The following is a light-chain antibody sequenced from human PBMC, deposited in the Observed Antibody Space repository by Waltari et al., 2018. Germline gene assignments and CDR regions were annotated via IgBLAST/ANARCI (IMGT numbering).Light chain of an antibody. Sequence: DIQMTQSPSSVSASVGDSVTIACRASQDINNWLVWYQQKPGKAPKRLIYGASSLETGVPARFSGSGSGADFTLTITSLQPDDFATYYCQQGRSLPLTFGGGTRVDI. CDR3: QQGRSLPLT. CDR2: GAS. V-gene: IGKV1-12*01. CDR1: QDINNW. J-gene: IGKJ4*01.